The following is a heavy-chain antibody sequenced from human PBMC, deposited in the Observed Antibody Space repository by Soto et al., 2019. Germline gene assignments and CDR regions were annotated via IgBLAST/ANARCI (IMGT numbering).Heavy chain of an antibody. CDR1: GGSISSYR. D-gene: IGHD7-27*01. J-gene: IGHJ5*02. V-gene: IGHV4-4*07. CDR2: INTYWKT. CDR3: GRETGETWDYEAS. Sequence: QVHLQESGPGLVRPSETLSLTCTVSGGSISSYRWSWIRQPAGKGLECIGRINTYWKTHYNPSLKSRVTVSVDTSRNQFFLTLRSVTDADSAVYHCGRETGETWDYEASWGQGTAVTVSS.